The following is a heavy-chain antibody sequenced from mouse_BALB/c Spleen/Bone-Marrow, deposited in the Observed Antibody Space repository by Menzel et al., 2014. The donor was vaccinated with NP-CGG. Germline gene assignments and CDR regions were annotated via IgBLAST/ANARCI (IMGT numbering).Heavy chain of an antibody. J-gene: IGHJ3*01. D-gene: IGHD1-1*01. CDR2: IDPANVNT. CDR1: DFNIKDAY. Sequence: EVQLQESGAELVKPGASVKLSCTASDFNIKDAYMHWVKQRPEQGLEWIGRIDPANVNTKYDTKFQGKATITADTSSNTACLLLSSLTSEDTAVYYCAVYSYGRSSFAYWGQGTLVTVSA. CDR3: AVYSYGRSSFAY. V-gene: IGHV14-3*02.